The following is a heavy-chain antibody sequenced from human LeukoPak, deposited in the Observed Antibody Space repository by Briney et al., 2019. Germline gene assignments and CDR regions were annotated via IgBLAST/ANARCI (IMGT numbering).Heavy chain of an antibody. Sequence: RASVKVSCKASGGTFSSYAISWVRQAPGQGLEWMGWFNPDSGGTNYAQKFQGRVTMTRDTSISTAYMELSRLRSDDTAVYYCARVDDRGHYYDSSGPRKLFDYWGQGTLVTVSS. J-gene: IGHJ4*02. V-gene: IGHV1-2*02. CDR2: FNPDSGGT. CDR1: GGTFSSYA. D-gene: IGHD3-22*01. CDR3: ARVDDRGHYYDSSGPRKLFDY.